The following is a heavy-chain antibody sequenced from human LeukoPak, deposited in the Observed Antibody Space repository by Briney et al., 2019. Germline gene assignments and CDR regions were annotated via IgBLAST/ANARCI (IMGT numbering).Heavy chain of an antibody. Sequence: GGSLRLSCAASGFTFSSYWMSWVRQAPGKGLEWVANIKQDGSEKYYVDSVKGRFTISRDNAKNSLYLQMNSLRAEGTAVYYCAGERGWSGYSSGWDSFDYWGQGTLVTVSS. J-gene: IGHJ4*02. V-gene: IGHV3-7*01. CDR1: GFTFSSYW. D-gene: IGHD6-19*01. CDR2: IKQDGSEK. CDR3: AGERGWSGYSSGWDSFDY.